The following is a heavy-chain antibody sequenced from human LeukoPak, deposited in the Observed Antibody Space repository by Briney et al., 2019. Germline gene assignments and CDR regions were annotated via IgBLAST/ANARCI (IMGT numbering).Heavy chain of an antibody. D-gene: IGHD1-14*01. Sequence: SQTLSLTCTVSSGSISSGTYYCSWIRQHPGKGLEWIGYIYYSGSTYYNPSLKSRVTISLDTSKNQFSLKLSSVTAADTAVYYCATDRDGGPGTFFDYWGQGTLVTASS. CDR3: ATDRDGGPGTFFDY. J-gene: IGHJ4*02. CDR1: SGSISSGTYY. V-gene: IGHV4-31*03. CDR2: IYYSGST.